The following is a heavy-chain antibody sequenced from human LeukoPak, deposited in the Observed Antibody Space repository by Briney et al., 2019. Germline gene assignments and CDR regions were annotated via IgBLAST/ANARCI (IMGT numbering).Heavy chain of an antibody. V-gene: IGHV4-4*08. D-gene: IGHD3-16*01. CDR1: GGSVSGCY. CDR3: VRGSTLRHYQY. J-gene: IGHJ4*02. Sequence: SETLSLTCTVSGGSVSGCYWSWIRQSPGKGLEWIGYIYNSGSTNYNPSLKSRVTVSVDTSKNQFSLKLSSVTAADTAVYYCVRGSTLRHYQYWGQGTLVTVSS. CDR2: IYNSGST.